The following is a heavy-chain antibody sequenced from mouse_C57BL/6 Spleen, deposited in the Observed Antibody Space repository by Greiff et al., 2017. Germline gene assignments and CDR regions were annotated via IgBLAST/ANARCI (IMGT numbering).Heavy chain of an antibody. CDR1: GYSFTDYN. J-gene: IGHJ3*01. Sequence: EVKLQESGPELVKPGASVKISCKASGYSFTDYNMNWVKQSNGKSLEWIGVINPNYGTTSYNQKFKGKATLTVDQSSSTAYMQLNSLTSEDSAVXYCASSSITTVSPWFDYWGQGTLVTVSA. V-gene: IGHV1-39*01. CDR2: INPNYGTT. CDR3: ASSSITTVSPWFDY. D-gene: IGHD1-1*01.